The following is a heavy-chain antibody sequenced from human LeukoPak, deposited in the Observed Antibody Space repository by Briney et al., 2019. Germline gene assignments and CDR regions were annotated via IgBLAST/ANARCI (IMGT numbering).Heavy chain of an antibody. CDR1: GFTFSSYA. Sequence: GGSLGLSCAASGFTFSSYAMSWVRQAPGKGLEWVSTVSGSGDSTYYADSVKGRFTLSRDNSKNTLSLQMNSLRAEDTALYYCAKSYNYGSGSYYNHFDSWGQGTLVTVSS. CDR3: AKSYNYGSGSYYNHFDS. J-gene: IGHJ4*02. D-gene: IGHD3-10*01. CDR2: VSGSGDST. V-gene: IGHV3-23*01.